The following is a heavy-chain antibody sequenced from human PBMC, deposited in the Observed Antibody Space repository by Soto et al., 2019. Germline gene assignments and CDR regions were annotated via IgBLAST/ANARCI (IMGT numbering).Heavy chain of an antibody. V-gene: IGHV4-4*02. J-gene: IGHJ5*02. CDR2: IFHDGNT. D-gene: IGHD2-8*02. CDR3: ARHEGWTGPDQ. Sequence: SETLSLTCAVSGASIGSGGWWSWVRQPPGKGLEWIAEIFHDGNTDYSPSLKSRVTISVDKSQNQFSLNVYSVTAADTAVYYCARHEGWTGPDQWGQGTLVTVSS. CDR1: GASIGSGGW.